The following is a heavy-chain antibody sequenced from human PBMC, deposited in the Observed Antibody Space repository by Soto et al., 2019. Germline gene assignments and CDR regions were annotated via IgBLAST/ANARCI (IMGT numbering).Heavy chain of an antibody. V-gene: IGHV1-3*01. CDR3: ARVEGVGAKNFQH. CDR2: INAGNGNT. J-gene: IGHJ1*01. Sequence: QVQLVQSGAEVKKPGASVKVSCKASGYTFTSYAMHWVRQAPGQRLEWMGWINAGNGNTKYSQKFQGRVTITRDTSASTAYMELSSLRSEDTAVYYCARVEGVGAKNFQHWGQGTLVTVSS. D-gene: IGHD1-26*01. CDR1: GYTFTSYA.